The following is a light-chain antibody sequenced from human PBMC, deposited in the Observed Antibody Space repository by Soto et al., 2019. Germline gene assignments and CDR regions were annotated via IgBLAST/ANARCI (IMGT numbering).Light chain of an antibody. V-gene: IGKV1-5*03. J-gene: IGKJ1*01. Sequence: DIQMTQSPSTLSGSVGDRVTITCRASQTISSWLAWYQQKPGKAPKLLIYKASTLKSGVPSRFSGSGSGTEFTLTISSLQPDDFETYYCQHSNSYSEAFGQGTKVDI. CDR2: KAS. CDR1: QTISSW. CDR3: QHSNSYSEA.